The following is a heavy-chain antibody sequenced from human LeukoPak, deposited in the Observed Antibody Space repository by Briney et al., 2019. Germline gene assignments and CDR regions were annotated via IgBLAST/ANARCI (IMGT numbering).Heavy chain of an antibody. CDR1: GFTFGDYA. V-gene: IGHV3-49*04. D-gene: IGHD3-22*01. Sequence: GGSLRLSCTASGFTFGDYAMSWVRQAPGKGLEGVGFIRSKAHGGTPESAASVKGRFTISRDDYKSLASVQMHSLKTEGTAVYYCTRSPVSQYYDSSGHRGGQGTLVTVSS. J-gene: IGHJ4*02. CDR3: TRSPVSQYYDSSGHR. CDR2: IRSKAHGGTP.